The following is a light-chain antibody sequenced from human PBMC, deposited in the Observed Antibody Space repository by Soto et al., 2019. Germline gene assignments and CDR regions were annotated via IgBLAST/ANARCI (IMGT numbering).Light chain of an antibody. CDR2: GAS. CDR1: QIVSSSY. V-gene: IGKV3-20*01. J-gene: IGKJ1*01. Sequence: DIVLTQSPCTLSLSPGERATLSCRASQIVSSSYLAWYQQKPGQAPKLLIYGASTMASGVPDRFSGSGSGTDFTLTISRLEPEDVAAYYCQQHGSAPVTFGQGTKVDIK. CDR3: QQHGSAPVT.